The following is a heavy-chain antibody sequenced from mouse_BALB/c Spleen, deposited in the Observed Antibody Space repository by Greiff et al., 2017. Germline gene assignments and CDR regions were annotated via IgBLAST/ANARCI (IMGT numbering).Heavy chain of an antibody. D-gene: IGHD2-14*01. CDR3: AACYRYDRDYAMDY. J-gene: IGHJ4*01. V-gene: IGHV1-9*01. Sequence: VQLQQSGAELVRPGVSVKISCKATGYTFSSYWIEWVKQRPGHGLEWIGGILPGSGSTNYNEKFKGKATFTADTSSNTAYMQLSSLTSEDSAVYYCAACYRYDRDYAMDYWGQGTSVTVSA. CDR2: ILPGSGST. CDR1: GYTFSSYW.